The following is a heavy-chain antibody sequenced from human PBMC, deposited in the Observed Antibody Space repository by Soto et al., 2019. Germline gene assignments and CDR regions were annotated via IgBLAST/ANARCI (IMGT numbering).Heavy chain of an antibody. CDR1: GYSFTSYW. Sequence: KISCKGSGYSFTSYWISWVRQAPGQGLEWMGGIIPIFGTANYAQKFQGRVTITADESTSTAYMELSSLRSEDTAVYYCARDPRTYYDILTPMAYYYGMNVGAQGTTVTVSS. CDR3: ARDPRTYYDILTPMAYYYGMNV. D-gene: IGHD3-9*01. J-gene: IGHJ6*02. V-gene: IGHV1-69*01. CDR2: IIPIFGTA.